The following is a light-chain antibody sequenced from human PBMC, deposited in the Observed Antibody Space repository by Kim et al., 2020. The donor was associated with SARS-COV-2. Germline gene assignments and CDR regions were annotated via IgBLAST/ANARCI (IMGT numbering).Light chain of an antibody. Sequence: VALGQTVMITCQGDSLRTYYATWYQQKPGQAPILVIYGKNTRPSGIPDRFSGSTSGNTASLTITGTQAGDEADYYCNSRDSNDNVVFGGGTRLTVL. CDR1: SLRTYY. V-gene: IGLV3-19*01. J-gene: IGLJ2*01. CDR2: GKN. CDR3: NSRDSNDNVV.